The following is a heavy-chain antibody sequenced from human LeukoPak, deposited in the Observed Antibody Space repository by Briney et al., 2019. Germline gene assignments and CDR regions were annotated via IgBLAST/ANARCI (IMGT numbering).Heavy chain of an antibody. CDR2: INPSGGGT. CDR3: ARDMLAVPSNRFDP. J-gene: IGHJ5*02. CDR1: VYTFTRYY. Sequence: ASVKVSYKASVYTFTRYYIHWVRQAPGQGLEWMGVINPSGGGTSYAQKFQGRVTMTRDTSTSTVYMDLRSLRSEDTAVYFCARDMLAVPSNRFDPWGQGTLVTVSS. V-gene: IGHV1-46*01. D-gene: IGHD2-8*01.